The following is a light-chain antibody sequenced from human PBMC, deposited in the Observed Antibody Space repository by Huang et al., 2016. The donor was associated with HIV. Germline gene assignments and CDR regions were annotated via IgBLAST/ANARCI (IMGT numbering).Light chain of an antibody. CDR2: GAS. V-gene: IGKV3-15*01. CDR1: QSVSSN. Sequence: ERVMTQSPATLSVSPGERASLSCRASQSVSSNLDWYQQKPGQAPRLLIYGASTRATGVPARFSCSGSETEFTLTISSLQSEDFAVYYCQQYYNWPYSFGQGTKLEIK. J-gene: IGKJ2*03. CDR3: QQYYNWPYS.